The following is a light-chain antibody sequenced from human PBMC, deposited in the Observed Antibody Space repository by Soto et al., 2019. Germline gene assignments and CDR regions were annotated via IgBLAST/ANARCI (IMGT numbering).Light chain of an antibody. CDR3: QQANSFPLT. V-gene: IGKV3-11*01. CDR2: GAS. CDR1: QSVTNS. J-gene: IGKJ4*01. Sequence: EIVLTQSPCTLSLSPGXXXXLXCXASQSVTNSLAWYQQKPGQAPRLLVYGASNRATGIPARFSGSGSGTDFTLTISSLEPEDFATYYCQQANSFPLTFGGGTKVDIK.